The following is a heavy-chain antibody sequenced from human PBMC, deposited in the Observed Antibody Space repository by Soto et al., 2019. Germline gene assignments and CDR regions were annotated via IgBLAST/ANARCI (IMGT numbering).Heavy chain of an antibody. V-gene: IGHV5-51*01. CDR1: GHTFTEYW. J-gene: IGHJ4*02. Sequence: GESLKISCKASGHTFTEYWIGWVRQMPGKGLEWMGIIYAGDSDTRYSPSFQGQVTISADKSISTAYLQWSSLKASDTAMYYCARPSRGSPYQYFAYWGQGTLVTVSS. CDR3: ARPSRGSPYQYFAY. D-gene: IGHD2-15*01. CDR2: IYAGDSDT.